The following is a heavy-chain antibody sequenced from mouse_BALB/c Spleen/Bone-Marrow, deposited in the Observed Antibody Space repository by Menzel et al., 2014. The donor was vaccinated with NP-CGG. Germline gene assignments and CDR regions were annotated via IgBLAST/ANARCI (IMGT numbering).Heavy chain of an antibody. CDR2: IYPGSGST. Sequence: LQQSGSDLVRPGASVKLSCKASGYTFTSYWIHWMKQRPGQGLEWIGNIYPGSGSTNYDEYFKSKATLTVDTSSSTAYMQRSSLTSEDSAVYYCTRGGRPPFAYWGQGTLVTVSA. CDR1: GYTFTSYW. CDR3: TRGGRPPFAY. J-gene: IGHJ3*01. D-gene: IGHD2-12*01. V-gene: IGHV1S22*01.